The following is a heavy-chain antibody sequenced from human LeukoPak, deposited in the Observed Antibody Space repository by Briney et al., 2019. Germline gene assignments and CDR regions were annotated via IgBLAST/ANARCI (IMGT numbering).Heavy chain of an antibody. J-gene: IGHJ4*02. CDR1: GGTFSSYA. CDR3: ATVLSGKAFDY. D-gene: IGHD3-3*01. Sequence: ASVKVSCKASGGTFSSYAISWVRQAPGQGLEWMGRIIPILGIANYAQKFQGRVTMTEDTSTDTAYMELSSLRSEDTAVYYCATVLSGKAFDYWGQGTLVTVSS. V-gene: IGHV1-69*04. CDR2: IIPILGIA.